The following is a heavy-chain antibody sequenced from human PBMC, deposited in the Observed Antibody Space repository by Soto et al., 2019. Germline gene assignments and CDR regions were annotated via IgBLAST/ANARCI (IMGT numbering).Heavy chain of an antibody. Sequence: QVQLVQSGAEVKKPGASVKVSCKASGYAFTSYDINWVRQATGQGLEWMGWMNPNSGNTGYAQKFQGRVTMTRNTSISTAYMELSSLRSEDTAVYYCARGDYDFWSGHLANWFDPWGQGTLVTVSS. D-gene: IGHD3-3*01. CDR1: GYAFTSYD. J-gene: IGHJ5*02. V-gene: IGHV1-8*01. CDR2: MNPNSGNT. CDR3: ARGDYDFWSGHLANWFDP.